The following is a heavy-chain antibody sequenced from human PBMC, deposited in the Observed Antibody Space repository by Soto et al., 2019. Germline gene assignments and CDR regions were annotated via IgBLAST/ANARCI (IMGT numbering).Heavy chain of an antibody. Sequence: GGSLRLSCAASGFTFRSFTMNWVRQAPGKGLEWVSTISSNSAYIYYTDALRGRFAISRDNAKNSLRLQMNSLRAEDTAVYYCTRDASRDSSARGWFDPWGPGTLVTVSS. CDR3: TRDASRDSSARGWFDP. CDR1: GFTFRSFT. J-gene: IGHJ5*02. D-gene: IGHD6-13*01. CDR2: ISSNSAYI. V-gene: IGHV3-21*01.